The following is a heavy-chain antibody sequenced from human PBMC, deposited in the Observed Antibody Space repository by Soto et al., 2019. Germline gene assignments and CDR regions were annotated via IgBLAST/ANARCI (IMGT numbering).Heavy chain of an antibody. CDR2: IRSKAYGGTT. J-gene: IGHJ3*02. CDR3: TRAYGDYRLGAFDI. D-gene: IGHD4-17*01. V-gene: IGHV3-49*03. CDR1: GFTFGDYA. Sequence: PGGSLRLSCTASGFTFGDYAMSWFRQAPGKGLEWVGFIRSKAYGGTTEYAASVKGRFTISRDDSKSIAYLQMNSLKTEDTAVYYCTRAYGDYRLGAFDIWGQGTMVTVSS.